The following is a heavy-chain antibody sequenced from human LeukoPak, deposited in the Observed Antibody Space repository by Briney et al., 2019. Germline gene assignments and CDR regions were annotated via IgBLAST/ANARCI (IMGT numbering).Heavy chain of an antibody. CDR3: ARVRYCSGGSCYPLFDY. CDR2: ISAYNGNT. V-gene: IGHV1-18*01. Sequence: ASVKVSCKASGGTFSSYAISWVRQAPGQGLEWMGWISAYNGNTNYAQKLQGRVTMTTDTSTSTAYMELRSLRSDDTAVYYCARVRYCSGGSCYPLFDYWGQGTLVTVSS. D-gene: IGHD2-15*01. CDR1: GGTFSSYA. J-gene: IGHJ4*02.